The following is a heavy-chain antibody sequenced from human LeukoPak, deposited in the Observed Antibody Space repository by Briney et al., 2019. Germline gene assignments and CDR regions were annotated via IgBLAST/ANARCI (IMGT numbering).Heavy chain of an antibody. Sequence: GRSLRLSCAASGFTFSSYAMSWVRQAPGKGLEWVSAISGSGGSTYYADSVKGRFTISRDNSKNTLYLQMNSLRAEDTAVYFCFKQKTAYEILTGYSYYFDYWGQGTLVTVSS. D-gene: IGHD3-9*01. CDR1: GFTFSSYA. V-gene: IGHV3-23*01. J-gene: IGHJ4*02. CDR3: FKQKTAYEILTGYSYYFDY. CDR2: ISGSGGST.